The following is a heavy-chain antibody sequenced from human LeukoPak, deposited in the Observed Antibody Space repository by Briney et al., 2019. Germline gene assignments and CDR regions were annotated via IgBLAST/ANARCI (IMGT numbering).Heavy chain of an antibody. Sequence: ETLSLTXAVYGGSFSGYYWSWIRQPTGKGLEWTGEINHSGSTNYNPSLKSRVTISVDTSKNQFSLKLSSVTAADTAVYYCARRRVVVVAATVPSLKRYWYFDLWGRGTLVTVSS. D-gene: IGHD2-15*01. J-gene: IGHJ2*01. V-gene: IGHV4-34*01. CDR3: ARRRVVVVAATVPSLKRYWYFDL. CDR1: GGSFSGYY. CDR2: INHSGST.